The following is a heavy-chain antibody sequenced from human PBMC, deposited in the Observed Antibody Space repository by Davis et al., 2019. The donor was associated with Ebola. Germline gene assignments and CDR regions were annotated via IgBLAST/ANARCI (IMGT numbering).Heavy chain of an antibody. V-gene: IGHV4-59*08. D-gene: IGHD3-10*01. CDR3: ARGKLWFGELLSSNWFDP. CDR2: IYYSGST. J-gene: IGHJ5*02. Sequence: MPSETLSLTCTVPGGSISSYYWSWIRQPPGKGLEWIGYIYYSGSTNYNPSLKSRVTISVDTSKNQFSLKLSSVTAADTAVYYCARGKLWFGELLSSNWFDPWGQGTLVTVSS. CDR1: GGSISSYY.